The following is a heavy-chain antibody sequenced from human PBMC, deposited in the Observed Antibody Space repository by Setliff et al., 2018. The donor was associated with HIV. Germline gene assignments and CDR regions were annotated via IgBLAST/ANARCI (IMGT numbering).Heavy chain of an antibody. Sequence: SETLSLTCSVSGVSIPTGDYYWTWIRQPPGKGLEWIGSIYYTGSTYYSPSLKSRITISLDTSKNQFSLNLSSVTAADTAVYFCARGFRYEGALDYWGQGTLVTVSS. CDR3: ARGFRYEGALDY. V-gene: IGHV4-30-4*08. CDR2: IYYTGST. CDR1: GVSIPTGDYY. D-gene: IGHD3-9*01. J-gene: IGHJ4*02.